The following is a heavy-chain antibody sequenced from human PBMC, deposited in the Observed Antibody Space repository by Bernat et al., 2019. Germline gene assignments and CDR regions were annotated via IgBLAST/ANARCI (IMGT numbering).Heavy chain of an antibody. Sequence: LVESGGGLVKPGGSLRLSCAASGFTFSSYSMNWVRQAPGKGLEWVSSISSSSSYIYYADSVKGRFTISRDNAKNSLYLQMNSLRAEDTAVYYCARGYDSSGYLKNFDYWGQGTLVTVSS. CDR2: ISSSSSYI. CDR3: ARGYDSSGYLKNFDY. V-gene: IGHV3-21*01. D-gene: IGHD3-22*01. CDR1: GFTFSSYS. J-gene: IGHJ4*02.